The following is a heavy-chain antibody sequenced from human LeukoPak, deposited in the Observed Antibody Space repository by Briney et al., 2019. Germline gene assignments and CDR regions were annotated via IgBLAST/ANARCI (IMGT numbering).Heavy chain of an antibody. J-gene: IGHJ5*02. CDR1: GGTLSSYT. CDR3: ARAPTFLGGFDL. CDR2: IIPMLGIA. D-gene: IGHD3-16*01. Sequence: KVSCKASGGTLSSYTISWVRQAPGQGLEGMGRIIPMLGIANYAQKFQGRVTITAEKSTRTAYMEVSRLRSEDTAVYYCARAPTFLGGFDLWGQGTLVTVSS. V-gene: IGHV1-69*02.